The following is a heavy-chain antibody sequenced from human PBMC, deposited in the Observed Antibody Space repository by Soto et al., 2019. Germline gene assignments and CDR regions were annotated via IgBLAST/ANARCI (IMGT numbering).Heavy chain of an antibody. CDR3: AKVDPGRDTAMVTNY. CDR2: ISGSGGST. V-gene: IGHV3-23*01. Sequence: PGGSLRLSCAASGFTFSSYAMSWVRQAPGKGLEWVSAISGSGGSTYHADSVKGRFTISRDNSKNTLYLQMNSLRAEDTAVYYCAKVDPGRDTAMVTNYWGQGTLVTVSS. CDR1: GFTFSSYA. D-gene: IGHD5-18*01. J-gene: IGHJ4*02.